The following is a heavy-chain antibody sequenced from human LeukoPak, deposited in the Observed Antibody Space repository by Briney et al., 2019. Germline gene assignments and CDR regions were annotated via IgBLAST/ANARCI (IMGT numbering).Heavy chain of an antibody. V-gene: IGHV4-59*01. J-gene: IGHJ5*02. CDR2: MQSTGNS. D-gene: IGHD3-16*01. CDR1: GDSISTYH. Sequence: SETLSLTCNVSGDSISTYHWNWIRKPPGRGLEWIGYMQSTGNSNYNPSLKSRVSMSVDTSKNRIVLNLSSVTAADTAVYYCARDKRHSYARYFAPGGRGLLVTASS. CDR3: ARDKRHSYARYFAP.